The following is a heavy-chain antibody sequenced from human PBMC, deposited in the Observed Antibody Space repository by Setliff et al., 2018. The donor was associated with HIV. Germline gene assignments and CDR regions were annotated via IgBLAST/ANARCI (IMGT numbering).Heavy chain of an antibody. Sequence: GESLKISCKGSGYSFTSYWIGWVRQMPGKGLEWMGIIYPGDSDTRYSPSFQGQVTISADKSISTAYLQWSSLKASDTAIYYCARSPIRYCSSGSCYSGFDQWGQGTPVTVS. CDR3: ARSPIRYCSSGSCYSGFDQ. D-gene: IGHD2-15*01. CDR1: GYSFTSYW. V-gene: IGHV5-51*01. J-gene: IGHJ4*02. CDR2: IYPGDSDT.